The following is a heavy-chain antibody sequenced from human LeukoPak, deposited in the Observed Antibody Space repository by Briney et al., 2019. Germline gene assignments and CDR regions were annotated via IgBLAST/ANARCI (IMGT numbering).Heavy chain of an antibody. D-gene: IGHD4-17*01. CDR2: IYNSGYI. J-gene: IGHJ6*03. V-gene: IGHV3-53*01. CDR3: ARVAATVTTNFYYYIDV. Sequence: PGGSLRLSCAASGFSVSSNYMNWVRQAPGQGLEWVSVIYNSGYIYYADSVKGRFTISRDNAKNTLYLQMNSLRVEDTALYYCARVAATVTTNFYYYIDVWGEGTTVTVSS. CDR1: GFSVSSNY.